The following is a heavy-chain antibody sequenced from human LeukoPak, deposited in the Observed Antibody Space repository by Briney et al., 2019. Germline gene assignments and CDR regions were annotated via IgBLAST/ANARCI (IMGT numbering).Heavy chain of an antibody. V-gene: IGHV1-18*01. CDR1: GYTFTSYG. CDR3: ARSAAAGTDFDY. Sequence: ASVKVSCKASGYTFTSYGISWVRQASGQGLEWMGWISAYNGNTNYAQKLQGRVTMTTDTSTSTAYMKLRSLRSDDTAVYYCARSAAAGTDFDYWGQGTLITVSS. J-gene: IGHJ4*02. CDR2: ISAYNGNT. D-gene: IGHD6-13*01.